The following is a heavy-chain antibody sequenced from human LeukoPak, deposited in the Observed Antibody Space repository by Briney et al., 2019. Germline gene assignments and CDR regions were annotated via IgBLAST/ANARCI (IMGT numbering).Heavy chain of an antibody. CDR2: INHSGST. Sequence: PSETLSLTCAVYGGSFSGYYWSWIRQPPGKGLEWIGEINHSGSTNYNPSLKSRVTISVDTSKNQFSLKLSSVTAADPAVYYCARGKNYWGQGTLVTVSS. CDR1: GGSFSGYY. V-gene: IGHV4-34*01. J-gene: IGHJ4*02. CDR3: ARGKNY.